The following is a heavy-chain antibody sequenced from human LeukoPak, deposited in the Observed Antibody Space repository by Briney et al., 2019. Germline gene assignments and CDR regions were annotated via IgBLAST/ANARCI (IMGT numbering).Heavy chain of an antibody. CDR3: ARSGLCGSTSCYQDAGWFDP. V-gene: IGHV4-34*01. CDR1: GGSFSGYY. D-gene: IGHD2-2*01. CDR2: INHSGST. J-gene: IGHJ5*02. Sequence: SETLSLTCAVYGGSFSGYYWSWIRQPPGKGLKWIGEINHSGSTNYNPSLKSRVTISVDTSKNQFSLKLSSVTAADTAVYYCARSGLCGSTSCYQDAGWFDPWGQGTLATVSS.